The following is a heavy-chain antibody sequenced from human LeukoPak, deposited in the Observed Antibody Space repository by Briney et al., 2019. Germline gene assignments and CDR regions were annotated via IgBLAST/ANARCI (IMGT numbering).Heavy chain of an antibody. J-gene: IGHJ4*02. CDR1: GYSISSGYY. CDR3: ARSNSGLVDY. Sequence: SETLSLTCGVSGYSISSGYYWGWIRQPPGKGLEWIGSIYHSGSTYYNPSLKSRVTISVDTSKNQFSLKLSSVTAADTAVYYCARSNSGLVDYWGQGTLVIVSS. D-gene: IGHD5-12*01. V-gene: IGHV4-38-2*01. CDR2: IYHSGST.